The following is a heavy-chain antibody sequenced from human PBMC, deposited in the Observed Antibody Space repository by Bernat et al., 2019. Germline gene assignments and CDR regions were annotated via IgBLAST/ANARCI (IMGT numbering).Heavy chain of an antibody. D-gene: IGHD2-15*01. CDR3: ARVYCSGGTCYGIWYFDL. J-gene: IGHJ2*01. V-gene: IGHV4-59*01. CDR2: MYHSGST. Sequence: QVQLQESGPGLVKPLETLSLTCTVSGGSISSDYWSWIRQPPGKGLEWIGYMYHSGSTNSNPSLKSRVTISLDTSKNQFSLKLSSVTAADTAVYYCARVYCSGGTCYGIWYFDLWGRGTLVTVSS. CDR1: GGSISSDY.